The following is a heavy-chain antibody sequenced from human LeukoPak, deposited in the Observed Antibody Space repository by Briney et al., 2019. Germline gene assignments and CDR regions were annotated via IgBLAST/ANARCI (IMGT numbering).Heavy chain of an antibody. J-gene: IGHJ4*02. CDR1: GFTFSIYG. CDR3: AKDLGAGGYFDY. D-gene: IGHD3-10*01. CDR2: IRYDGSIK. V-gene: IGHV3-30*02. Sequence: GGSLSLSCAASGFTFSIYGMHWVRQAPGKGLEWVAFIRYDGSIKYYADSVKGRFTISSENSKNTLYLQMNSLRAEDTAVYYCAKDLGAGGYFDYWGQGILVTVSS.